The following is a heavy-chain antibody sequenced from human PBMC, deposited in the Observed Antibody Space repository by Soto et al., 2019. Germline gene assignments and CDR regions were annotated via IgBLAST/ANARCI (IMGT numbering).Heavy chain of an antibody. J-gene: IGHJ4*02. V-gene: IGHV4-59*01. CDR2: IHYTGSA. Sequence: QVQLRESGPGLVKPSETLSLTCTVSGDSISTYYWSWIRQPPGKGLEWIGYIHYTGSANYSPSLKSRVTISVDTSKNQFSLKLRSVTAADTAVYYCARDWGGGTSFDHWGQGTLVTVSS. D-gene: IGHD2-21*01. CDR1: GDSISTYY. CDR3: ARDWGGGTSFDH.